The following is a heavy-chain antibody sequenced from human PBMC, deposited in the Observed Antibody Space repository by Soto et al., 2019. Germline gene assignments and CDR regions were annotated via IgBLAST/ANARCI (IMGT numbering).Heavy chain of an antibody. Sequence: QVQLVESGGGVVQPGRSLRLSCAASGFTFSSYAMHWVRQAPGKGLEWVAVISYDGSNKYYADSVKGRFTISRDNSKNTLYLQMNSLRAEDTAVYYCARGKVVAATFDYWGQGTLVTVSS. CDR1: GFTFSSYA. CDR3: ARGKVVAATFDY. D-gene: IGHD2-15*01. V-gene: IGHV3-30-3*01. CDR2: ISYDGSNK. J-gene: IGHJ4*02.